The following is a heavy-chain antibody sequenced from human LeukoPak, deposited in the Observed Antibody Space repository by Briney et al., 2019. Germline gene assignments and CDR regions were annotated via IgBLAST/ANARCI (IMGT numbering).Heavy chain of an antibody. CDR2: ISSSSSYI. J-gene: IGHJ4*02. CDR1: GFTFSSYS. CDR3: ARAPGYCSSTSCPPYYFDY. V-gene: IGHV3-21*01. Sequence: GGSLRLSCAASGFTFSSYSMNWVRRAPGKGLEWVSSISSSSSYIYYADSVKGRFTISRDNAKNSLYLQMNSLRAEDTAVYYCARAPGYCSSTSCPPYYFDYWGQGTLVTVSS. D-gene: IGHD2-2*01.